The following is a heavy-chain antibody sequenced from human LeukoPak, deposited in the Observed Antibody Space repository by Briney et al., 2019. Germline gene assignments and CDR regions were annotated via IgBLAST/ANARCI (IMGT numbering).Heavy chain of an antibody. J-gene: IGHJ6*03. CDR2: ISSSSSTI. Sequence: PGGSLRLSCAASGFTFSSYSMNWVRQAPGKGLEWVSYISSSSSTIYYADSVKGRFTISRDNAKNSLYLQMNSLRAEDTAVYYCARALGYCSGGSCYYMDVWGKGTTVTVSS. CDR3: ARALGYCSGGSCYYMDV. CDR1: GFTFSSYS. V-gene: IGHV3-48*04. D-gene: IGHD2-15*01.